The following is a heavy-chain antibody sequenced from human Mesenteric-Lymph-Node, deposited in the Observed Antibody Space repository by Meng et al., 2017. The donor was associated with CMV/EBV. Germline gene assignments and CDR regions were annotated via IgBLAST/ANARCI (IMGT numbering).Heavy chain of an antibody. V-gene: IGHV3-9*01. D-gene: IGHD3-3*01. Sequence: GGSLRLSCAASGFTFDDYAMHWVRQAPGKGLEWVSGIGWKSATIGYADSVQGRFTISRDNARNSLYLQMNSLRPEDTALYFCVKDKNGFLEWFLADAFDIWGQGTMVTVSS. CDR1: GFTFDDYA. CDR2: IGWKSATI. J-gene: IGHJ3*02. CDR3: VKDKNGFLEWFLADAFDI.